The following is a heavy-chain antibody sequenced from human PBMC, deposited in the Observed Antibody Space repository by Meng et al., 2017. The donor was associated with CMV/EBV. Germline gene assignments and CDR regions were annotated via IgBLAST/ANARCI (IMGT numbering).Heavy chain of an antibody. J-gene: IGHJ6*02. Sequence: GSLRLSCAVYGGSFSGYYWSWIRQPPGKGLEWIGEIYHSGSTNYYPSLESRVTISVDTSKNQFSLRLSSVTAADTAVYYCARGERSRGQYQLQIARYYYYGMDVWGQGTTVTVSS. CDR1: GGSFSGYY. CDR2: IYHSGST. V-gene: IGHV4-34*01. CDR3: ARGERSRGQYQLQIARYYYYGMDV. D-gene: IGHD2-2*01.